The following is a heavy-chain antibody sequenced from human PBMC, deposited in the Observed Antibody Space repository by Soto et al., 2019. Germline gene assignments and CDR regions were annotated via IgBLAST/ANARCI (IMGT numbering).Heavy chain of an antibody. J-gene: IGHJ5*02. D-gene: IGHD7-27*01. CDR2: VYSGGTT. V-gene: IGHV3-53*01. Sequence: EVQLVESGGDLIRPGGSLRLSCAASGLSVITNYMTWVRQAPGKGLEWVSAVYSGGTTHYADSVKGRFTISRDSSKNTTYLQLNNLRADDTAVYYCARAKGGLGWFDPWGPGTLVIVSS. CDR1: GLSVITNY. CDR3: ARAKGGLGWFDP.